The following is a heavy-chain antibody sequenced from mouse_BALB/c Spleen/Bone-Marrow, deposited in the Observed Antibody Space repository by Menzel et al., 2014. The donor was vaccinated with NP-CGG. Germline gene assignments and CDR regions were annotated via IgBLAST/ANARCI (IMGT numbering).Heavy chain of an antibody. Sequence: EVLLQESGGGLVQPGGSLKLSCVASGFDFSRYWMSWVRQAPGKGLEWIGEINPDSSTINYTPSLKDKFIISRDNAKNTLYLQMSKVRSEDTALYYCARPGFGHYVFVYWGQGTLVTVST. CDR2: INPDSSTI. CDR1: GFDFSRYW. V-gene: IGHV4-1*02. J-gene: IGHJ3*01. D-gene: IGHD2-1*01. CDR3: ARPGFGHYVFVY.